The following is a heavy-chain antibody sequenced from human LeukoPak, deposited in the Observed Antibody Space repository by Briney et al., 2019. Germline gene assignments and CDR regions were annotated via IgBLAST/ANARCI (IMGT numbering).Heavy chain of an antibody. J-gene: IGHJ6*02. CDR3: AAAGIAARPYYYYGMDV. D-gene: IGHD6-6*01. Sequence: SVKVSCTASGFTFTSSAVQWVRQARGQRLEWIGWIVVGSGNTNYAQKFQERVTITRDMSTSTAYMELSSLRSEDTAVYYCAAAGIAARPYYYYGMDVWGQGTTVTVSS. CDR2: IVVGSGNT. CDR1: GFTFTSSA. V-gene: IGHV1-58*01.